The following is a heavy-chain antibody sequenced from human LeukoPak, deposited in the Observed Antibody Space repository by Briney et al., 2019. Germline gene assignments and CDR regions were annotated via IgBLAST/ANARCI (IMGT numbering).Heavy chain of an antibody. J-gene: IGHJ6*03. V-gene: IGHV3-74*01. Sequence: GGSLRLSCAASGFSFSSSWMNWVRQAPGKGLVWVSRINSDGSSTSYADSVKGRFTISRDNTKNTLYLQMNSLRAEDTAVYYCARDGFLRGFWSGPPYYYMDVWGKGTAISVSS. D-gene: IGHD3-3*01. CDR3: ARDGFLRGFWSGPPYYYMDV. CDR2: INSDGSST. CDR1: GFSFSSSW.